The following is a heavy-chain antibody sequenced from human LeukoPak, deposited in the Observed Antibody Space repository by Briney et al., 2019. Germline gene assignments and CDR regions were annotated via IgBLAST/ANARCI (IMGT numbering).Heavy chain of an antibody. D-gene: IGHD6-6*01. CDR1: GYTFSSHD. V-gene: IGHV1-8*01. CDR2: MNPNSGNT. CDR3: ARDGQMYSSSENWFDS. J-gene: IGHJ5*01. Sequence: AASVKVSCKASGYTFSSHDINWVRQVPGHGLEWMGWMNPNSGNTGSAQKLQGRVTMTTDTSTSTAYMELRSLRSDDTAVYYCARDGQMYSSSENWFDSWGQGTLVTVSS.